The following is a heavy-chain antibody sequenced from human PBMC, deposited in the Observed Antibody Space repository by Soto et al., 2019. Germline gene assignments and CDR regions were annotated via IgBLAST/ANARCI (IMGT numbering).Heavy chain of an antibody. V-gene: IGHV4-39*01. CDR1: GGSISSSSYY. D-gene: IGHD6-13*01. CDR3: AVGIAAAGFDY. Sequence: SETLSLTCTVSGGSISSSSYYWGWIRQPPGKGLEWIGSIYYSGSTYYNPSLKSRVTISVDTSKNQFSLKRSSVTAADTAVYYCAVGIAAAGFDYWGQGTLVTVSS. J-gene: IGHJ4*02. CDR2: IYYSGST.